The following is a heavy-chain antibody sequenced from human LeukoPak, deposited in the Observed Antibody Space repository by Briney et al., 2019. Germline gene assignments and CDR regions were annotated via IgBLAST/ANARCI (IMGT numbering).Heavy chain of an antibody. CDR2: IIPILGIA. D-gene: IGHD3-10*01. Sequence: SVKVSCKASGGTFSSYAISWVRQAPGQGLEWMGRIIPILGIANYAQKFQGRVTITADKSTSTAYMELSSLRSEDTAVYYCARDLGGWFGELLNAFDIWGQGTMVTVSS. V-gene: IGHV1-69*04. CDR3: ARDLGGWFGELLNAFDI. J-gene: IGHJ3*02. CDR1: GGTFSSYA.